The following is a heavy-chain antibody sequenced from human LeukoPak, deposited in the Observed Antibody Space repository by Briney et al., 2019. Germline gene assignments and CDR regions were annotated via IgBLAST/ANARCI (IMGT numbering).Heavy chain of an antibody. V-gene: IGHV5-10-1*01. Sequence: GESLRISCKASGYSFADFWISWVRQTPGRGLEWMGRIDPEDSYTNYNPSFEGHVTISADKSINTAYLQLRSLKASGTAMYYCARGGYSSDWYYYFDPWGQGTLVTVSS. D-gene: IGHD2-15*01. CDR3: ARGGYSSDWYYYFDP. CDR1: GYSFADFW. CDR2: IDPEDSYT. J-gene: IGHJ5*02.